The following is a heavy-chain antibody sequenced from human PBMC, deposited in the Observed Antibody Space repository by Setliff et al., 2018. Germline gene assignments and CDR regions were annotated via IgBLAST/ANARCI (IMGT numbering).Heavy chain of an antibody. CDR1: GYTLTKLP. Sequence: ASVKVSCKVSGYTLTKLPMHWVRQAPGKGLEWMGGFDFEDGETIYAHKFQGRVTMTEDTSTDTAYMELSSLRSEDTAVYYCARLSHILTGYLRYYYDMDVWGKGTTVTVSS. V-gene: IGHV1-24*01. CDR2: FDFEDGET. CDR3: ARLSHILTGYLRYYYDMDV. D-gene: IGHD3-9*01. J-gene: IGHJ6*03.